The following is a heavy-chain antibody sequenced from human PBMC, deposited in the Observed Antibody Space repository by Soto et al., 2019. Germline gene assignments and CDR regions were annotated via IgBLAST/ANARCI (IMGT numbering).Heavy chain of an antibody. V-gene: IGHV3-30*18. CDR1: GFTFKGYG. CDR2: ISYDGSNK. CDR3: AKDVVVGATPGLGDYYYYYGMDV. Sequence: RLSCGAWGFTFKGYGVHRVRQGPGKRLEWVAVISYDGSNKYYADSVKGRFTISRDNSKNTLYLQMNSLRAEDTAVYYCAKDVVVGATPGLGDYYYYYGMDVWGQGTTVTVSS. D-gene: IGHD1-26*01. J-gene: IGHJ6*02.